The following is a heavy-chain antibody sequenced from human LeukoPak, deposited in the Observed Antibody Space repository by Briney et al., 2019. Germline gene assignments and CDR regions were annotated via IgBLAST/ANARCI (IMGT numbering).Heavy chain of an antibody. CDR3: ARVKDILVVPAAIPHPWFDP. CDR1: GGSISSYY. J-gene: IGHJ5*02. V-gene: IGHV4-59*01. CDR2: IYDSGTT. D-gene: IGHD2-2*01. Sequence: PSETLSLTCNVSGGSISSYYWSWIRQPPGKGLEWIGYIYDSGTTNYNPSLKSRVTISVDTSKNQFSLKLSSVTAADTAVYYCARVKDILVVPAAIPHPWFDPWGQGTLVTVSS.